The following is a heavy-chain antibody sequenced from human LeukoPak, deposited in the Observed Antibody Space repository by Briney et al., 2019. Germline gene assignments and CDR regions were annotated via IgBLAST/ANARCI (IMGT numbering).Heavy chain of an antibody. V-gene: IGHV4-34*01. CDR3: ARSPNLLFDY. Sequence: PSETLSLTCAVYGGSFSGYYWSWIRQPPGKGLEWIGEINHSGSTNYNPSLKSRVTISVDTSKNQFSLKLSFVTAADTAVYYCARSPNLLFDYWGQGTLVTVSS. J-gene: IGHJ4*02. CDR1: GGSFSGYY. CDR2: INHSGST.